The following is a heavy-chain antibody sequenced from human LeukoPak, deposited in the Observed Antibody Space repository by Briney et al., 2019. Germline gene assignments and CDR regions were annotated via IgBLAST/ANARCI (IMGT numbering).Heavy chain of an antibody. CDR3: AHSRHTARVEN. Sequence: SGPTLVNPTQTLTLTCTFSGFSLSSSGVGVGWICQPPGKALEWLALIYWDDDKRYSPSLKTRLTITKDTSKNQVVLTMTNMDPVDTGTYYCAHSRHTARVENWGQGTLVTVSS. CDR2: IYWDDDK. CDR1: GFSLSSSGVG. D-gene: IGHD5-18*01. J-gene: IGHJ4*02. V-gene: IGHV2-5*02.